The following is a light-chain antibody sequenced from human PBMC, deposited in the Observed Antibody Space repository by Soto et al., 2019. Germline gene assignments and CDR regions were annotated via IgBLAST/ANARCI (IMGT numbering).Light chain of an antibody. Sequence: QSALTQPRSVSGSPGQSVTISCTGTSSDVGGYNSVSWYQQHPGKAPKLMIYAVTKRPSGVPARFSGSKSGNTASLTISGLQAEDEADYYCTSFAPGRIYVFGSGTKLTVL. CDR1: SSDVGGYNS. V-gene: IGLV2-11*01. CDR3: TSFAPGRIYV. J-gene: IGLJ1*01. CDR2: AVT.